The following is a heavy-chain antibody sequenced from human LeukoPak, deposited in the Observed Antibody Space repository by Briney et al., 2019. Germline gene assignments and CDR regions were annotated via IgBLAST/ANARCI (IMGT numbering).Heavy chain of an antibody. J-gene: IGHJ3*02. CDR1: GYTFTSYG. CDR2: ISAYNGNT. V-gene: IGHV1-18*01. CDR3: ARDTRITMIVVAKDAFDI. Sequence: ASVKVSCKASGYTFTSYGISWVRQAPGQGLEWMGWISAYNGNTNYAQRLQGRVTMTTDTSTSTAHMELRSLRSDDTAVYYCARDTRITMIVVAKDAFDIWGQGTMVTVSS. D-gene: IGHD3-22*01.